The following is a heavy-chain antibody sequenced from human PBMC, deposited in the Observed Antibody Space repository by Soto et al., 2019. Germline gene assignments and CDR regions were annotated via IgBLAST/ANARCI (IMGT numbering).Heavy chain of an antibody. CDR2: IYYSGST. CDR3: ARDSVVPAAWHNGMEV. Sequence: PSETLSLTCTVSGGSISSGGYYWSWIRQHPGKGLEWIGYIYYSGSTYYNPSLKSRVTISVDTSKNQFSLKLSSVTAADTAVYYCARDSVVPAAWHNGMEVWGQGTTVNVSS. D-gene: IGHD2-2*01. V-gene: IGHV4-31*03. J-gene: IGHJ6*02. CDR1: GGSISSGGYY.